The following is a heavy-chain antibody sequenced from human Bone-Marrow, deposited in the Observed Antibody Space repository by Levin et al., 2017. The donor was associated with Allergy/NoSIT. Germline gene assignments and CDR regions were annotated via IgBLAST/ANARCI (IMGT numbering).Heavy chain of an antibody. CDR1: GYSISSDYY. CDR3: ARSSFHYGYLLHAFDI. J-gene: IGHJ3*02. V-gene: IGHV4-38-2*01. D-gene: IGHD5-18*01. Sequence: SETLSLTCAVSGYSISSDYYWGWIRLPPGKGLEWFGSISHSESTYYNPSLKSRVTISVDTSKNQFFLNLNPRTAAGTAVYYCARSSFHYGYLLHAFDIWGQGTMVTVSS. CDR2: ISHSEST.